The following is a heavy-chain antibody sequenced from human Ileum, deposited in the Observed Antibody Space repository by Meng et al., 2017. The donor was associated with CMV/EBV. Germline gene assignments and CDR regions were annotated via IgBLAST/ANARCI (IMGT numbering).Heavy chain of an antibody. J-gene: IGHJ4*01. V-gene: IGHV3-21*06. CDR1: AFTFRSFT. Sequence: GESLKISCAASAFTFRSFTMNWVRQAPGKGLEWVSSISSGSSFIYYADSVKGRFTISRDNAKNSLYLQMNSLRVEDTAVYYCARRYNDESNGYPALGYWGHG. CDR2: ISSGSSFI. CDR3: ARRYNDESNGYPALGY. D-gene: IGHD3-22*01.